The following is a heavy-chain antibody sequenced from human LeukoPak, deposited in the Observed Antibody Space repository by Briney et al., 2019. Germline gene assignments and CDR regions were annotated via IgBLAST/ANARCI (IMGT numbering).Heavy chain of an antibody. CDR3: AKDMSAAGTNWFDP. V-gene: IGHV3-48*04. J-gene: IGHJ5*02. Sequence: GGSLRLSCAASGFSFSSAWMNWVRQAPGKGLEWVSHITASGTAMFYADSVKGRFTISRDNAKNSLYLQMNSLRAEDTALYYCAKDMSAAGTNWFDPWGQGTLVTVSS. D-gene: IGHD6-13*01. CDR2: ITASGTAM. CDR1: GFSFSSAW.